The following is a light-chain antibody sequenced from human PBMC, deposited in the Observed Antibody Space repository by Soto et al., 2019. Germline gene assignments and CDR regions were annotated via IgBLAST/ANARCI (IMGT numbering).Light chain of an antibody. Sequence: EIVMTQSPATLSLSPGERATLSCRASESVSTNLAWYQQKAGQAPRLLIYGASTRATGIPARFSGSGSGTEFTLTISSLQPEDLASYYCLQDHSYPWTFGQGTKVDIK. V-gene: IGKV3-15*01. CDR2: GAS. CDR3: LQDHSYPWT. J-gene: IGKJ1*01. CDR1: ESVSTN.